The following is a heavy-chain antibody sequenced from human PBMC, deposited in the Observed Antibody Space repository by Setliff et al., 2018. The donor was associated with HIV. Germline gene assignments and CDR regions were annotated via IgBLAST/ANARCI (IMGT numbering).Heavy chain of an antibody. V-gene: IGHV1-46*01. CDR2: FNPSGDRT. CDR1: GYSFTTYY. CDR3: ARVPYRSARFSGGHDAFDV. J-gene: IGHJ3*01. Sequence: ASVKVSCKTSGYSFTTYYMHWVRQAPGQGLEWVGIFNPSGDRTISAQKLQGRVTMTTDTSTSTVYMELRSLRSDDTAVYYCARVPYRSARFSGGHDAFDVWGQGTMVTVSS. D-gene: IGHD6-19*01.